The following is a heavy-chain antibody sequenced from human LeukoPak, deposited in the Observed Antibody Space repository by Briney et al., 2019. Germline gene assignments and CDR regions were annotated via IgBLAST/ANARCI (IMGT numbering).Heavy chain of an antibody. D-gene: IGHD2-15*01. CDR1: GFTSSSIR. CDR3: ARDPDQIVDGYYYGMDV. CDR2: IISSSGFI. J-gene: IGHJ6*02. Sequence: PGGPLRLSWPASGFTSSSIRMNWVRKLQGKGREWVSSIISSSGFIYYADSVKGRFTVSRDNAKNSLHLQMTSLRAEDTAVYYCARDPDQIVDGYYYGMDVWGQGTTVTVSS. V-gene: IGHV3-21*01.